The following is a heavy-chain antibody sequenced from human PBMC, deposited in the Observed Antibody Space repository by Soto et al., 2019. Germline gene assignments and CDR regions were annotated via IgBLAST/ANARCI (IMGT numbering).Heavy chain of an antibody. V-gene: IGHV1-8*01. J-gene: IGHJ6*03. Sequence: ASVKVSCKASGYTFTSYDINWVRQATGQGLEWMGWMNPNSGNTGYAQKFQGRVTMTRNTSISTAYMELSSLRSEDTAVYYCARASGLYYYYYYMDVWGKGTKVTVSS. D-gene: IGHD3-3*01. CDR3: ARASGLYYYYYYMDV. CDR2: MNPNSGNT. CDR1: GYTFTSYD.